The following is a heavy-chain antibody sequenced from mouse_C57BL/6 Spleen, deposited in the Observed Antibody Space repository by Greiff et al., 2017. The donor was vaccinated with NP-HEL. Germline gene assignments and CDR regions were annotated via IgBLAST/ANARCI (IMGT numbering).Heavy chain of an antibody. CDR1: GYAFSSSW. J-gene: IGHJ1*03. CDR3: AAMVTTNFDV. Sequence: QVQLKESGPELVKPGASVKISCKASGYAFSSSWMNWVKQRPGKGLEWIGRIYPGDGDTNYNGKFKGKATLTADKSSSTAYMQLSSLTSEDSAVYFCAAMVTTNFDVWGTGTTVTVSS. D-gene: IGHD2-2*01. CDR2: IYPGDGDT. V-gene: IGHV1-82*01.